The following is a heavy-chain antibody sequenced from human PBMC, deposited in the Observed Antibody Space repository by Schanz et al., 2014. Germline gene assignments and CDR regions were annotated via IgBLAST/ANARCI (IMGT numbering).Heavy chain of an antibody. CDR2: IIPILGIA. V-gene: IGHV1-69*04. CDR1: GYTFTSYG. D-gene: IGHD6-13*01. J-gene: IGHJ4*02. CDR3: ASSGAGYSSSWDFDY. Sequence: QVQLVQSGAEVKKPGASVKVSCKASGYTFTSYGINWVRQAPGQGLEWMGRIIPILGIANYAQKFQGRVTNTADKSTSTAYMDLSSLRPEDTAVYYCASSGAGYSSSWDFDYWGQGTLVTVSS.